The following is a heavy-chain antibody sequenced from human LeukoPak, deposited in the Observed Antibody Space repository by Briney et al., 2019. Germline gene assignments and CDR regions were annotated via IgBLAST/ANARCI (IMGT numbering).Heavy chain of an antibody. J-gene: IGHJ4*02. V-gene: IGHV3-23*01. Sequence: GGSLRLSCAASGFTSSSYAMSWVRQAPGKGLEWVSAISGSGGSTYYADSVKGRFTISRDNSKNTLYLQMNSLRAEDTAVYYCAKHRSGAGYYYFDYWGQGTLVTVSS. CDR1: GFTSSSYA. D-gene: IGHD1-1*01. CDR3: AKHRSGAGYYYFDY. CDR2: ISGSGGST.